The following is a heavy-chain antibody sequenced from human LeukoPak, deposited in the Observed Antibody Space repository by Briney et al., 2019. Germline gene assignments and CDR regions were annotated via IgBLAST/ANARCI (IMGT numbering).Heavy chain of an antibody. Sequence: PGGSLRLSCAASGFTFSSYAMSWVRQAPGKGLEWVSAISGSGGSTYYADSVKGRFTISRDNSKNTLYLQMNSLRAEDTAVYYCAKADNAYCGGDCYPDYWGQGTLVTVSS. V-gene: IGHV3-23*01. J-gene: IGHJ4*02. D-gene: IGHD2-21*01. CDR2: ISGSGGST. CDR1: GFTFSSYA. CDR3: AKADNAYCGGDCYPDY.